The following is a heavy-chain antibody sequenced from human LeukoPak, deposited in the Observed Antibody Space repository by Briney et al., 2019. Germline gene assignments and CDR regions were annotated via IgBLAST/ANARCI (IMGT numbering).Heavy chain of an antibody. J-gene: IGHJ6*03. CDR2: ISSSSSYI. V-gene: IGHV3-21*01. Sequence: GGSLRLSCAASGFTFSSYSMNWVRHAPGKGLEWVPSISSSSSYIYYADSVKGRFTISRDNAKNSLYLQMNSLRAEDTAVYYCARAEMANSWDYMDVWGKGTTVTVSS. CDR3: ARAEMANSWDYMDV. D-gene: IGHD5-24*01. CDR1: GFTFSSYS.